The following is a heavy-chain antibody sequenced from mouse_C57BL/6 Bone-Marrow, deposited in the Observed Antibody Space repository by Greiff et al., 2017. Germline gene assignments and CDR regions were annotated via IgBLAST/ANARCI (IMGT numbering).Heavy chain of an antibody. J-gene: IGHJ4*01. Sequence: QVQLQQSGAELVRPGTSVKVSCTASGYAFTNYLIEWVKQRPGQGLEWIGVINPGSGGTNYNEKFKGKATLTADKSSSTAYMQLSSLTSEDSAVYFCAREGVVGYAMDYWGQGTSVTVSS. CDR1: GYAFTNYL. D-gene: IGHD1-1*01. CDR3: AREGVVGYAMDY. V-gene: IGHV1-54*01. CDR2: INPGSGGT.